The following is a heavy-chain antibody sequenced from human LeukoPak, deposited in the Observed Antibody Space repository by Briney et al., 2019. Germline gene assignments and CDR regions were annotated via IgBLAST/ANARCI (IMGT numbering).Heavy chain of an antibody. CDR1: GFTLSYFA. D-gene: IGHD3-22*01. CDR3: AKDRRFHYDSSGNYYFDY. V-gene: IGHV3-30-3*01. J-gene: IGHJ4*02. Sequence: GGSLRLSCAASGFTLSYFAMHWVRQAPGKGLEWVAVISYDEANKNYADSVKGRFTISRDNSKNTLYLQMSSLRAEDTAVYYCAKDRRFHYDSSGNYYFDYWGQGTLVTVSS. CDR2: ISYDEANK.